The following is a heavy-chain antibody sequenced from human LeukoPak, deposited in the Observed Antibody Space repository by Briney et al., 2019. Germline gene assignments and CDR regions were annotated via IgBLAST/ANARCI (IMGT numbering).Heavy chain of an antibody. CDR3: ARGIQLWLRDYYYGMDV. CDR1: GYTFTSYG. V-gene: IGHV1-18*01. J-gene: IGHJ6*02. D-gene: IGHD5-18*01. CDR2: ISAYNGNT. Sequence: ASVKVSSKASGYTFTSYGISWVRQAPGQGLEWMGWISAYNGNTNYAQKLQGRVTMTTDTSTSTAYMELRSLRSDDTAVYYCARGIQLWLRDYYYGMDVWGQGTTVTVSS.